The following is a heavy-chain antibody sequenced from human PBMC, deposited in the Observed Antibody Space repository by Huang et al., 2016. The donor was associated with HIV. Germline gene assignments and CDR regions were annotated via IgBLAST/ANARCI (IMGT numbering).Heavy chain of an antibody. Sequence: KPSETLSLTCNVSDGSLNSGKYYWGWIRQFPGKGLEWIGSILYTGSAHYNPSLESRVTIVVDSSKSQLSVRLRSVTAADTAVYYCARRRTHFTFDYWGQGTLVTVSS. V-gene: IGHV4-39*01. CDR1: DGSLNSGKYY. CDR3: ARRRTHFTFDY. CDR2: ILYTGSA. J-gene: IGHJ4*02.